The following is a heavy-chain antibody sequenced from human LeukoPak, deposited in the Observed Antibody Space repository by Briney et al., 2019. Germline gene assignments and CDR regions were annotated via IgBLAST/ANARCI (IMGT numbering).Heavy chain of an antibody. CDR2: MYRTGST. J-gene: IGHJ4*02. CDR3: ARDRGGSYLEFDY. Sequence: PSETLSLTCTVSGGSISSYYWSWIRQPPGKGLEWIGYMYRTGSTNYNPSLKSRVTISVDTSKNQFSLKLSSVTAADTAVYYCARDRGGSYLEFDYWGQGTLVTVSS. CDR1: GGSISSYY. V-gene: IGHV4-59*01. D-gene: IGHD1-26*01.